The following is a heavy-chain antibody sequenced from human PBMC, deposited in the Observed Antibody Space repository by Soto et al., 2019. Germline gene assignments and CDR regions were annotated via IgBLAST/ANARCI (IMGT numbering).Heavy chain of an antibody. V-gene: IGHV4-31*03. Sequence: SETLSLTCTVSGGSISSGGFYWNWIRQHPGKGLEWIGYIYYSASTYYNPSLKSRVTISVDTSKNQFSLKLSSVTAADTAVYYCARSIDSWGQGTLVNVSS. CDR1: GGSISSGGFY. CDR2: IYYSAST. CDR3: ARSIDS. J-gene: IGHJ5*01.